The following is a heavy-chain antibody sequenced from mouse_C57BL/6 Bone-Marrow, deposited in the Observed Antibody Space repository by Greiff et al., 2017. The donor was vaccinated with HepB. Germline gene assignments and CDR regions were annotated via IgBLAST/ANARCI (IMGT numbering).Heavy chain of an antibody. D-gene: IGHD1-1*01. CDR3: ARVYYGSSYVDYYAMDY. V-gene: IGHV5-16*01. CDR1: GFTFSDYY. CDR2: INYDGSST. Sequence: EVQLVESEGGLVQPGSSMKLSCTASGFTFSDYYMAWVRQVPEKGLEWVANINYDGSSTYYLDSLKSRFIISRDNAKNILYLQMSSLKSEDTATYYCARVYYGSSYVDYYAMDYWGQGTSVTVSS. J-gene: IGHJ4*01.